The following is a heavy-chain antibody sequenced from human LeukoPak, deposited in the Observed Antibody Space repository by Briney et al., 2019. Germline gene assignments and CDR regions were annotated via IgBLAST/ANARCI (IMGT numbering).Heavy chain of an antibody. J-gene: IGHJ4*02. D-gene: IGHD6-6*01. CDR1: GGTFSSYA. V-gene: IGHV1-69*05. CDR3: ARSNNAPSISSTTYYFDY. Sequence: GASVKVSCKASGGTFSSYAISWVRQAPGQGLEWMGGIIPIFGTANYAQKFWGRVTITTDESTSTAYMEKSSLRAEDTAVYYCARSNNAPSISSTTYYFDYWGQGTLVTVSS. CDR2: IIPIFGTA.